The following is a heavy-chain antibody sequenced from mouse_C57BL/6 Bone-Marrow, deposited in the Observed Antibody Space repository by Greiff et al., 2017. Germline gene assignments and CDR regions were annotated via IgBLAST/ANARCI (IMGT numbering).Heavy chain of an antibody. V-gene: IGHV1-52*01. CDR3: AIWDYAWFAY. CDR1: GYTFTSYW. CDR2: IDPSDSET. Sequence: QVQLQQPGAELVRPGSSVKLSCKASGYTFTSYWMHWVKQRPIQGLEWIGNIDPSDSETNYNQKFKDKATLTVDKSSSTAYMQLSSLTSEDSAVYYWAIWDYAWFAYWGQGTLVTVSA. D-gene: IGHD2-4*01. J-gene: IGHJ3*01.